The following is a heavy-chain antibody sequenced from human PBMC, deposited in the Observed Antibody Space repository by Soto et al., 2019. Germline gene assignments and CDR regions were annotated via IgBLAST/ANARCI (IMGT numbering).Heavy chain of an antibody. V-gene: IGHV1-69*01. CDR2: IIPIFSTG. D-gene: IGHD3-22*01. CDR3: ARGDGGYYDSSGYYLDDFDF. Sequence: QVQLVQSGAEVKKPGYSVKVSCKASGGTFSSYAISWVRQAPGQGLEWMGGIIPIFSTGNYAQKFRGRVTITADESTSTAYMELGSLRSDDTAVYYCARGDGGYYDSSGYYLDDFDFWGQGTLVTVSS. J-gene: IGHJ4*02. CDR1: GGTFSSYA.